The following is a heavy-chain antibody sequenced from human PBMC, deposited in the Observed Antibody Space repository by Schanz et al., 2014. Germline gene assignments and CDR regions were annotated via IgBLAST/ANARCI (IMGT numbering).Heavy chain of an antibody. V-gene: IGHV1-46*03. CDR3: ARGGFFDSTSFDS. CDR2: INPSSGTT. Sequence: QGQLVQSGAEVKKPGASVKVSCKASGYTFTSYGITWVRQAPGQGLEWMGKINPSSGTTRIAQNFQGRLTVTRDTSTSTVNMELSSLRSEDTAVYYCARGGFFDSTSFDSWGQGTRVDVSS. J-gene: IGHJ4*02. CDR1: GYTFTSYG. D-gene: IGHD2-2*01.